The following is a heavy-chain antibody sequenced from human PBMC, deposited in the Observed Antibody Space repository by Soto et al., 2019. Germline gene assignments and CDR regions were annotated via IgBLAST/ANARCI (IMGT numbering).Heavy chain of an antibody. D-gene: IGHD6-19*01. CDR1: GYTFTSYG. CDR3: ASVRGGSGWYTNWFDP. J-gene: IGHJ5*02. Sequence: ASVKVSCKASGYTFTSYGISWVRQAPGQGLEWMGWISAYNGNTNYAQKLQGRVTMTTDTSTSTAYMELRSLRSDDTAVYYCASVRGGSGWYTNWFDPWGQGTRVTVSS. V-gene: IGHV1-18*01. CDR2: ISAYNGNT.